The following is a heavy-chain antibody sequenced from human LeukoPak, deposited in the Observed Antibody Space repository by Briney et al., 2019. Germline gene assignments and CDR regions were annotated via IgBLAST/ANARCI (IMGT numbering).Heavy chain of an antibody. CDR1: GFTFSSYG. V-gene: IGHV3-33*01. D-gene: IGHD3-10*01. J-gene: IGHJ4*02. CDR3: ARDHWTTLEYGSGSYSYYFDY. Sequence: GRSLRLSCAASGFTFSSYGMHWVRQAPGKGLEWVAVIWYDGSNEYYADSVRGRFTISRDNSKNTLYLRMNSLRAEDTAVYYCARDHWTTLEYGSGSYSYYFDYWGQGTLVTVSS. CDR2: IWYDGSNE.